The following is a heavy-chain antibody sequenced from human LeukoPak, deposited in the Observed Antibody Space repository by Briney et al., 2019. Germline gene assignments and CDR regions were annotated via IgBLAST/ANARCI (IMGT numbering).Heavy chain of an antibody. V-gene: IGHV3-23*01. CDR2: ISGSGGST. D-gene: IGHD3-22*01. Sequence: GGSLRLSCAASGFTFSSYGMHWVRQAPGKGLEWVSAISGSGGSTYYADSVKGRFTISRDNSKNTLYLQMNSLRAEDTAVYYCAKYYYDSSGHFDYWGQGTLVTVSS. CDR3: AKYYYDSSGHFDY. J-gene: IGHJ4*02. CDR1: GFTFSSYG.